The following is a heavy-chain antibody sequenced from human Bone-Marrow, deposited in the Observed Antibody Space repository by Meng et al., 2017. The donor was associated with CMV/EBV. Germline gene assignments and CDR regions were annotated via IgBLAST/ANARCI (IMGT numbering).Heavy chain of an antibody. D-gene: IGHD2-15*01. CDR2: ISSSSSYI. J-gene: IGHJ6*02. Sequence: GESLKISCAASGFTFSSYSMNWVRQAPGKGLEWVSSISSSSSYIYYADSVKGRFTISRDNAKNSLYLQMNSLRAEDTAVYYCARGVAAMSYYYGMDVWGQGTTVTVSS. CDR3: ARGVAAMSYYYGMDV. V-gene: IGHV3-21*01. CDR1: GFTFSSYS.